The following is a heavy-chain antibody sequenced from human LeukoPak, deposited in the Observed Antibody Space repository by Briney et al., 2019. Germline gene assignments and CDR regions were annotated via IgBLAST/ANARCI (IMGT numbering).Heavy chain of an antibody. CDR2: ISTSSTYI. CDR1: GFTFSSYT. V-gene: IGHV3-21*04. J-gene: IGHJ4*02. D-gene: IGHD4-23*01. CDR3: ARGDGGNSAFDY. Sequence: GGSLRLSCAASGFTFSSYTMNWVRQPPGKGLEWVSSISTSSTYIYYADSVKGRFTISRDNAKNSLYLQMNSLRAEDTAVYYCARGDGGNSAFDYWGQGNLVTVSS.